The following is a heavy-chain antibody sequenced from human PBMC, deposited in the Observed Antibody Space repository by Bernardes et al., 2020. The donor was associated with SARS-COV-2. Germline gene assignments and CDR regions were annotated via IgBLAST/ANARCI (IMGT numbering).Heavy chain of an antibody. CDR2: VSSHNGNT. J-gene: IGHJ4*02. CDR1: PYTFYTYD. V-gene: IGHV1-18*01. Sequence: ASVKVSCKASPYTFYTYDISWVRQAPGQGLEWMAWVSSHNGNTEYAQKVQGRVTVTTDTSTSTAYMELRSLRSDDTAVYYCATDPNCSVGRCYFDHWGQGTLVTVSS. D-gene: IGHD2-15*01. CDR3: ATDPNCSVGRCYFDH.